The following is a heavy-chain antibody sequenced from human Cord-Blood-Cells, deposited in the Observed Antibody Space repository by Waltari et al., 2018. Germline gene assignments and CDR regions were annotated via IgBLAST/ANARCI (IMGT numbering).Heavy chain of an antibody. CDR2: IYPGELDT. Sequence: EVQLVQSGAEVKKPGESLKISCKGSGYSFTSYWIGWVRQMPGKGLEWMGIIYPGELDTRYTPSFQGQVTISADKSISTAYLQWSSLKASDTAMYYCARHFVYSSSLNWYFDLWGRGTLVTVSS. V-gene: IGHV5-51*01. CDR3: ARHFVYSSSLNWYFDL. D-gene: IGHD6-6*01. J-gene: IGHJ2*01. CDR1: GYSFTSYW.